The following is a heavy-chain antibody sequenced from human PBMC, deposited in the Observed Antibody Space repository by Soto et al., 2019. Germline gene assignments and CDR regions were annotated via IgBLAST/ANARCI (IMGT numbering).Heavy chain of an antibody. CDR2: ISSSSSTI. D-gene: IGHD2-15*01. Sequence: HPGGSLRLSCAASGFTFSSYSMNWVRQAPGKGLEWVSYISSSSSTIYYADSVKGRFTISRDNAKNSLYLQMNSLRAEDTAVYYCAGGYCSGGSCYDLDLWGQGTLVTVSS. CDR1: GFTFSSYS. J-gene: IGHJ4*02. V-gene: IGHV3-48*01. CDR3: AGGYCSGGSCYDLDL.